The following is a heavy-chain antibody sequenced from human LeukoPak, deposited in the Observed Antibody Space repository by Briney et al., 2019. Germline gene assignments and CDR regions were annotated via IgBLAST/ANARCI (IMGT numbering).Heavy chain of an antibody. CDR3: ARAYRGYYGSGSYYNDAFDI. D-gene: IGHD3-10*01. J-gene: IGHJ3*02. Sequence: GGSLRLSCAASGFAFSSYDMHWVRQATGKGLEWVSAIGTAGDTYYPGSVKGRFTISRENSKNSLYLQMNSLRAGDTAVYYCARAYRGYYGSGSYYNDAFDIWGQGTMVTVSS. V-gene: IGHV3-13*04. CDR2: IGTAGDT. CDR1: GFAFSSYD.